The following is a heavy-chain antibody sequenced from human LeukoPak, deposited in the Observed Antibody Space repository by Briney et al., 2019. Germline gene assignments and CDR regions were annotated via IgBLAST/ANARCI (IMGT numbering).Heavy chain of an antibody. V-gene: IGHV3-48*01. CDR1: GFTLSSYS. J-gene: IGHJ4*02. Sequence: PGGSLRLSCAASGFTLSSYSMNWVRQAPGKGLEWVSYISSSSSTIYYADSVKGRFTISRDNAKNSLYLQMNSLRAEDTAVYYCARDTTGDFWSGYYTKWGQGTLVTVSS. CDR2: ISSSSSTI. D-gene: IGHD3-3*01. CDR3: ARDTTGDFWSGYYTK.